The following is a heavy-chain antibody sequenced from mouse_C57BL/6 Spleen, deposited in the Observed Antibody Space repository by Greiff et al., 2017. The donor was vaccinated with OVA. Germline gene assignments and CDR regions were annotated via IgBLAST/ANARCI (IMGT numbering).Heavy chain of an antibody. CDR3: ATGVYYGSSPDV. CDR1: GYTFTSYW. Sequence: QVQLQQPGAELVKPGASVKLSCKASGYTFTSYWMQWVKQRPGQGLEWIGEIDPSDSYTNYNPKFKGKATLTVDTSSSTAYMQLSSLTSEDSAVYDCATGVYYGSSPDVWGTGTTVTVSS. D-gene: IGHD1-1*01. CDR2: IDPSDSYT. V-gene: IGHV1-50*01. J-gene: IGHJ1*03.